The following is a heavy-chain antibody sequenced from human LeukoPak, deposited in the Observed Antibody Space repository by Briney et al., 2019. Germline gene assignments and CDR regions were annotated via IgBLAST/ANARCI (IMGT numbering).Heavy chain of an antibody. CDR1: GGSISSGGYS. Sequence: SQTLSVTCAVSGGSISSGGYSWSWVRQPPGGGLGWIGYIYHRATTYYNPSLKTRDTISVDRSKNQFSLKLSSVTAADTAVYYCARGKANWGQGTLVTVSS. CDR3: ARGKAN. CDR2: IYHRATT. V-gene: IGHV4-30-2*01. J-gene: IGHJ4*02.